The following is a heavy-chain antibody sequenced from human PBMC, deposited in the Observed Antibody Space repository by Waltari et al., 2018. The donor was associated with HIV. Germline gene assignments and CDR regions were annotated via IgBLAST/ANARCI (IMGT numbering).Heavy chain of an antibody. D-gene: IGHD6-19*01. V-gene: IGHV4-39*01. Sequence: QLQLQESGPGLVKPSETLSLTCTVSGGSISSSSYYWGWVRQPPGEGLEWIGSINYSGSTHSNPCLNRRSTISVDTSKNQFSLKLSSVTAADTAVYYCATDGGIAVAGTLGGQSYWGQGTLVTVSS. J-gene: IGHJ4*02. CDR3: ATDGGIAVAGTLGGQSY. CDR1: GGSISSSSYY. CDR2: INYSGST.